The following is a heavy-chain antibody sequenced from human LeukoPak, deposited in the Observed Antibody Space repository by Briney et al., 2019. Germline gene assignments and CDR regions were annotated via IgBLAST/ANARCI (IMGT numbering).Heavy chain of an antibody. CDR1: GFTFSIYA. CDR3: ARGRQWLVDPIDY. J-gene: IGHJ4*02. CDR2: ISGSGGST. V-gene: IGHV3-23*01. Sequence: GGSLRLSCAASGFTFSIYAMSWVRQAPGKGLEWVSAISGSGGSTYYADSVKGRFTISRDNSKNTLYLQMNSLRAEDTAVYYCARGRQWLVDPIDYWGQGTLVTVSS. D-gene: IGHD6-19*01.